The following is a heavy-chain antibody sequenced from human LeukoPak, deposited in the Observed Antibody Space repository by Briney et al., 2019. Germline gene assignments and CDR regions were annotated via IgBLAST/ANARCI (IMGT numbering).Heavy chain of an antibody. J-gene: IGHJ4*02. CDR1: GFTFSNYS. D-gene: IGHD6-19*01. V-gene: IGHV3-21*01. Sequence: GGSLRLSCAASGFTFSNYSMNWVRQAPGKGLEWVSSISRDSYYIYYADSVRGRFTISRDNAKNSLYLQMNSLRAEDTAVYYCAREAYSSGWYGVNYFDYWGQGTLVTVSS. CDR3: AREAYSSGWYGVNYFDY. CDR2: ISRDSYYI.